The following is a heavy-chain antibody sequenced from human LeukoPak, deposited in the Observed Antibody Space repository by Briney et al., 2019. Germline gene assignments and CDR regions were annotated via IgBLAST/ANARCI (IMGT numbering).Heavy chain of an antibody. Sequence: GGSLRLSCAASGFTFSSYGMHWVRQAPGKGLEWVAFIRYDGSNKYYADSVKGRFTISRDNSKNTLYLQMNSLRAEDTAVYYCANIGYIVATIGNYWGQGTLVTVSS. D-gene: IGHD5-12*01. CDR1: GFTFSSYG. CDR3: ANIGYIVATIGNY. CDR2: IRYDGSNK. J-gene: IGHJ4*02. V-gene: IGHV3-30*02.